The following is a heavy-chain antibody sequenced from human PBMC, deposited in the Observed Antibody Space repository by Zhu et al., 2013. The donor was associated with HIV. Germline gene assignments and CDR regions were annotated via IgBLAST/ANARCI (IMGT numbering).Heavy chain of an antibody. V-gene: IGHV4-34*01. CDR3: ARDAVAAAGTGLDY. CDR2: INHSGST. Sequence: QVQLQQWGAGLLKPSETLSLTCAVYGGSFSGYYWSWIRQPPGKGLEWIGEINHSGSTNYNPSLKSRVTISVDTSKNQFSLKLSSVTAADTAVYYCARDAVAAAGTGLDYWGQGTLVTVSS. CDR1: GGSFSGYY. D-gene: IGHD6-13*01. J-gene: IGHJ4*02.